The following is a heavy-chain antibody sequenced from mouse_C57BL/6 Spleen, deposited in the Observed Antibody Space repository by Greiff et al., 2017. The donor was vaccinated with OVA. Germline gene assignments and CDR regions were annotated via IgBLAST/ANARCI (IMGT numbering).Heavy chain of an antibody. Sequence: VQLQESGPELVKPGASVKISCKASGYAFSSSWMNWVKQRPGKGLEWIGRIYPGDGDTNYNGKFKGKATLTADKSYSTVYLQLSSLTSEDSAVYFCARSYGSYFDYWGQGTTLTVSS. CDR2: IYPGDGDT. CDR1: GYAFSSSW. J-gene: IGHJ2*01. D-gene: IGHD1-1*01. V-gene: IGHV1-82*01. CDR3: ARSYGSYFDY.